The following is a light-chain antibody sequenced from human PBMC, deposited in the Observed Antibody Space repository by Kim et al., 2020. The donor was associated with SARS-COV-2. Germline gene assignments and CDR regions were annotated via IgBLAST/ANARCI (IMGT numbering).Light chain of an antibody. CDR2: GPS. CDR1: QGVSSN. J-gene: IGKJ1*01. V-gene: IGKV3-15*01. Sequence: EIVMTQSPATLSVSPVEGATLFCRASQGVSSNLAWYQQKPGQAPRLLIYGPSTRATGIPARFSGSGSGTEFTLTISSLQSEDFAVYYCQQYNNWPGTFGQGTKVDIK. CDR3: QQYNNWPGT.